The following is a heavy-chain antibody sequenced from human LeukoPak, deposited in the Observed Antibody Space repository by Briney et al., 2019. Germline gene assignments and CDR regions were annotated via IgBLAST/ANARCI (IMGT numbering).Heavy chain of an antibody. D-gene: IGHD2-2*02. Sequence: ASVKVSCKASGGTFSSYAISWVRQAPGQGLEWMGGIIPIFGTANYAQKFQGRVTITADESTSTAYMELGSLRSEDTAVYYCASLGYCSSTSCYKDGGVDYWGQGTLVTVSS. CDR2: IIPIFGTA. CDR3: ASLGYCSSTSCYKDGGVDY. CDR1: GGTFSSYA. V-gene: IGHV1-69*13. J-gene: IGHJ4*02.